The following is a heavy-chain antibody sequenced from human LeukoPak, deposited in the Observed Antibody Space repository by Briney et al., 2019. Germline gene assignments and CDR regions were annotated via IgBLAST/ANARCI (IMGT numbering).Heavy chain of an antibody. CDR3: ARDASGSYPLYFDY. CDR1: GFTFNTYS. J-gene: IGHJ4*02. V-gene: IGHV3-21*01. D-gene: IGHD3-10*01. CDR2: ISSSSSHI. Sequence: GGSLRLSCAASGFTFNTYSMNWVRQAPGKGLEWVSSISSSSSHIYYADSVKGRFAISRDNAKNSLYLQMNSLRAEDTAVYYCARDASGSYPLYFDYWGQGTLVTVSS.